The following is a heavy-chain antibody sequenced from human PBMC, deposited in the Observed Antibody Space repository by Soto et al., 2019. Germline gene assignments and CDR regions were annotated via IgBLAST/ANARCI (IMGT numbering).Heavy chain of an antibody. V-gene: IGHV3-30-3*02. CDR3: TKGLRFMEH. J-gene: IGHJ1*01. CDR1: GFTFSSYA. CDR2: ISNDGMNT. D-gene: IGHD1-1*01. Sequence: LSCVASGFTFSSYALHWVRQAPGKGLEWVALISNDGMNTFYADSVKGRMTVSRDKAEKTMYLQMNSLTAEDTAVYYCTKGLRFMEHWGQGTVVTVSS.